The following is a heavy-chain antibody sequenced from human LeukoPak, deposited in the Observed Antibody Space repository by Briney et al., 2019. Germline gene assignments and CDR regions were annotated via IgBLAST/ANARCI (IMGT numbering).Heavy chain of an antibody. Sequence: PSETLSLTCAVYGGSFSGYYWSWVRQAPGKGLEWVGRIKSKTDGGTTDYAAPVKGRFTISRDDSKNTLYLQMNSLKTEDTAVYYCTTGLVGATDYWGQGTLVTVSS. CDR1: GGSFSGYY. J-gene: IGHJ4*02. CDR2: IKSKTDGGTT. D-gene: IGHD1-26*01. CDR3: TTGLVGATDY. V-gene: IGHV3-15*01.